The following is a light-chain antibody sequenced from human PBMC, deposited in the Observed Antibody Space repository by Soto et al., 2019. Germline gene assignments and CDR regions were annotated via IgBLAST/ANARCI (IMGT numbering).Light chain of an antibody. CDR1: QSISNY. V-gene: IGKV1-39*01. CDR3: LQTYNLPRT. Sequence: DIQMTQSPSSLSASVGDRVTITCRASQSISNYVNWYQQKPGKAPNLLIYSGSSLQSGVPVRFSGSASGTDFTLTIRNMQREDFATYYCLQTYNLPRTFGQGTKVDIK. CDR2: SGS. J-gene: IGKJ1*01.